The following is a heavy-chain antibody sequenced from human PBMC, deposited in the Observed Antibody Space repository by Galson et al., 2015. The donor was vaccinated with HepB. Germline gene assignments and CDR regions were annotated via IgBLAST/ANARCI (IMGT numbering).Heavy chain of an antibody. CDR2: ISYDGSNK. CDR1: GFTFSSYA. J-gene: IGHJ4*02. CDR3: ARDVDPDYYDSSGHWDY. D-gene: IGHD3-22*01. Sequence: SLRLSCAAPGFTFSSYAMHWVRQAPGKGLEWVAVISYDGSNKYYADSVKGRFTISRDNSKNTLYLQMNSLRAEDTAVYYCARDVDPDYYDSSGHWDYWGQGTLVTVSS. V-gene: IGHV3-30*04.